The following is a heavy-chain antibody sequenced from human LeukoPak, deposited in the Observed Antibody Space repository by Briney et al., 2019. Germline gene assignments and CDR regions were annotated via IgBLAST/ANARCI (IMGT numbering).Heavy chain of an antibody. CDR1: GYTFTGYY. D-gene: IGHD2-15*01. Sequence: ASVKVSCKASGYTFTGYYVHWVRQAPGQGLEWMGWISTYNGNTNYAQKLQGRVTMTTDTSTSTAYMELRSLRSDDTAVYYCARDLGRYCSGGSCYYYYSMDVWGKGTTVTISS. J-gene: IGHJ6*03. V-gene: IGHV1-18*04. CDR3: ARDLGRYCSGGSCYYYYSMDV. CDR2: ISTYNGNT.